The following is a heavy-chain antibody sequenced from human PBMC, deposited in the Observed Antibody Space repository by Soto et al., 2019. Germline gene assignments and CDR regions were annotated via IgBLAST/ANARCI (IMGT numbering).Heavy chain of an antibody. CDR2: INPSGGST. V-gene: IGHV1-46*01. J-gene: IGHJ6*02. D-gene: IGHD1-26*01. Sequence: QVQLVQSGAEVKKPGASVKVSCKASGYTFTSYYMHWVRQAPGQGLEWMGIINPSGGSTSYAQKFQGRVNMTRDTSTSTVYMELRSLGSEDTGVYYCARVLNREVHYGIDVWGQGTTVTGSS. CDR1: GYTFTSYY. CDR3: ARVLNREVHYGIDV.